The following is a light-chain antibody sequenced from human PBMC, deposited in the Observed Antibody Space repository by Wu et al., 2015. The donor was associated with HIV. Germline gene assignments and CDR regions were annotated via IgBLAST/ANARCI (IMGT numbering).Light chain of an antibody. CDR2: GAS. CDR1: ESVLTN. J-gene: IGKJ1*01. V-gene: IGKV3D-15*01. Sequence: EIVLTQSPVTLSVSPGERATLSCRASESVLTNLAWYQHKPGQAPRLLIFGASTRATDIPAGFSGSGSRTDFTLTITSVQSEDFAVYYCQQYNNRPPWTFGQGTKVEIK. CDR3: QQYNNRPPWT.